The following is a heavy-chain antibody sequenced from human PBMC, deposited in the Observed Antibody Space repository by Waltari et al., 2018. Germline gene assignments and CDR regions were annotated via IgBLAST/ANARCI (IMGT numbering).Heavy chain of an antibody. CDR1: GLSFTSYS. V-gene: IGHV3-21*02. D-gene: IGHD1-7*01. Sequence: VQLVESGGGLVKPGGSLRLSCEGSGLSFTSYSLHWVRQAPGKGPEWISSISTSSSYIFYVDSVKGRFTISRDNAKNSLYLQMNSLRAEDTAMYYCVRGRIGTTQSGDWFDPWGQGTLVTVSS. CDR3: VRGRIGTTQSGDWFDP. CDR2: ISTSSSYI. J-gene: IGHJ5*02.